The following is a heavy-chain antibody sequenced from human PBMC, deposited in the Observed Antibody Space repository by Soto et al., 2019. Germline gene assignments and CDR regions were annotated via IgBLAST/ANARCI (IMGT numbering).Heavy chain of an antibody. CDR1: GFTFDNYA. CDR2: ISWNSGSI. CDR3: AKHMSSYMGYYFDS. Sequence: EVQLVESGGGLVQPGRSLRLSCAASGFTFDNYAMHWVRQAPGKGLEWVSGISWNSGSIGHADSVKGRFTISRDNAKNSLYLQVNSLRAEDTALYYCAKHMSSYMGYYFDSWGQGTLVTVSS. V-gene: IGHV3-9*01. D-gene: IGHD1-26*01. J-gene: IGHJ4*02.